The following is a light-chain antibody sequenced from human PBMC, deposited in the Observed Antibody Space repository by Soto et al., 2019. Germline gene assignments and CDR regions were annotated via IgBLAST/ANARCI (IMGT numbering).Light chain of an antibody. J-gene: IGLJ3*02. CDR2: EVN. CDR3: QSYDNSLSGSWV. V-gene: IGLV2-8*01. Sequence: QSVLTQPPSASGSPGQSVTISCTGAHSDFGGYNYVSWYQQHPGKAPKLMIFEVNKRPSGVPDRFSGSKFGNTASLTVSGLQAEDEADYYCQSYDNSLSGSWVFGGGTKLTVL. CDR1: HSDFGGYNY.